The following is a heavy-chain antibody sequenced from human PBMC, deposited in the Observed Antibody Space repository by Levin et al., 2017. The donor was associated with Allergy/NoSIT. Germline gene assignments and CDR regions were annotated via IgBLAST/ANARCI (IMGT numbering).Heavy chain of an antibody. CDR3: AKDRVGGRVPSLHHWPD. V-gene: IGHV1-2*02. Sequence: SFPSSFSTFPSYFLHLIRQAPGQFPSFLCLLHPPPCGPSYAKKFQGRVTMTRDTSISAAYMELRRLRSDDTAYYYCAKDRVGGRVPSLHHWPDWGQGSLVTVSS. D-gene: IGHD3-10*01. CDR2: LHPPPCGP. J-gene: IGHJ4*02. CDR1: FSTFPSYF.